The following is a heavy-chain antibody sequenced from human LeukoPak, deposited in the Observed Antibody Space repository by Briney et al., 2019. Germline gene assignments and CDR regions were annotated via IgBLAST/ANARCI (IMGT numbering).Heavy chain of an antibody. V-gene: IGHV3-7*01. CDR3: ARDPSSSSWYWFDP. Sequence: GGSLRLSCAASGFTFSSYGMSWVRQAPGKGLEWVANIKQDGSEKYYVDSVKGRFTISRDNAKNSLYLQMNSLRAEDTAVYYCARDPSSSSWYWFDPWGQGTLVTVSS. CDR1: GFTFSSYG. J-gene: IGHJ5*02. D-gene: IGHD6-13*01. CDR2: IKQDGSEK.